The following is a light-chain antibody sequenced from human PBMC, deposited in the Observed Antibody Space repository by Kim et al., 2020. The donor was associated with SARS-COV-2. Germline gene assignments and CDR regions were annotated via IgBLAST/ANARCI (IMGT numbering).Light chain of an antibody. J-gene: IGLJ3*02. CDR3: QSADNTDTWV. CDR1: ALPKQY. CDR2: KDT. Sequence: SYELTQPPSLSVSPGQTARISCSGDALPKQYAYWFQQKPGQAPLLVIYKDTKRPSEIPERFSGSNSGTTVTLTISGVQAEDEAEYYCQSADNTDTWVFGGGTKLTVL. V-gene: IGLV3-25*03.